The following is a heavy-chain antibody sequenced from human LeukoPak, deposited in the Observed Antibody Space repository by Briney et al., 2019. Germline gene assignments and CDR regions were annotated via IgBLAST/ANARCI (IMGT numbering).Heavy chain of an antibody. CDR1: GFTFSDYY. Sequence: GGSLRLSCAASGFTFSDYYMSWIRQAPGKGLEWVSYISSSGSTIYYADSVQGRFTISRDNAKNSLYLQMNSLRAEDTAVYYCARAGGDFWSGYYTASRDAYYYYYMDVWGKGTTVTFSS. J-gene: IGHJ6*03. V-gene: IGHV3-11*01. CDR2: ISSSGSTI. D-gene: IGHD3-3*01. CDR3: ARAGGDFWSGYYTASRDAYYYYYMDV.